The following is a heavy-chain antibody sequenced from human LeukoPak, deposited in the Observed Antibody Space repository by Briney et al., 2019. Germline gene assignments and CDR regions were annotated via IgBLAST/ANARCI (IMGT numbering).Heavy chain of an antibody. CDR2: TKSKTDGGTT. Sequence: ETLSLTCAVSGYSISSGYYWGWIRQPPGKGLEWLGRTKSKTDGGTTDYAAPVKGRFTISRDDSKNMLYLQMNSLKTEDTAVYYCSTYRLWVSMIGLDYWGQGTLVTVSS. V-gene: IGHV3-15*01. D-gene: IGHD3-22*01. CDR1: GYSISSGYY. CDR3: STYRLWVSMIGLDY. J-gene: IGHJ4*02.